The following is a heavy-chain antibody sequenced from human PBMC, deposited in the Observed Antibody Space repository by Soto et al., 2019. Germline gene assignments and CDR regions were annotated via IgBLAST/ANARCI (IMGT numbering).Heavy chain of an antibody. J-gene: IGHJ4*02. D-gene: IGHD6-19*01. CDR3: ARDAAVPGESDRFDY. Sequence: SETLSLTCAVSGDSITTNNWWSWVRQPPGKGLEWIGEVYHNGLTNYNTSLKSRVTMSVDTSRNQFSLKLTSVTAADTAIYYCARDAAVPGESDRFDYWGQGILVTVSS. CDR2: VYHNGLT. V-gene: IGHV4-4*02. CDR1: GDSITTNNW.